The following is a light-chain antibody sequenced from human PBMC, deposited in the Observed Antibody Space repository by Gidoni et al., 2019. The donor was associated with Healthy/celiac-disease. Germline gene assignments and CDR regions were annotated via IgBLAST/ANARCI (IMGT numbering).Light chain of an antibody. Sequence: DIQLTQSPSFLSASVGDRVTITCRASQGISSKLLIYAASTLQSGVPSRFSGSGSGTEFTLTISSLQPEDFATYYCQQLNSYPQGTFGPXTKVDIK. CDR2: AAS. CDR1: QGISS. J-gene: IGKJ3*01. V-gene: IGKV1-9*01. CDR3: QQLNSYPQGT.